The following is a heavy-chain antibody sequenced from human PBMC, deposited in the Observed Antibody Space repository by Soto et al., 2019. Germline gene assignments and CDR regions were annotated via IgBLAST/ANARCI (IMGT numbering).Heavy chain of an antibody. CDR3: ARAGGLGAVAADY. CDR1: GGSISSGGYS. D-gene: IGHD6-19*01. Sequence: QLQLQESGSGLVKPSQTLSLTCAVSGGSISSGGYSWSWIRQPPGKGLEWIGYIYHSGSTYYNPSLKSRVTISVDRIKNQISLKLSSVTAADTAVYYCARAGGLGAVAADYWGQGTLVTVSS. J-gene: IGHJ4*02. V-gene: IGHV4-30-2*01. CDR2: IYHSGST.